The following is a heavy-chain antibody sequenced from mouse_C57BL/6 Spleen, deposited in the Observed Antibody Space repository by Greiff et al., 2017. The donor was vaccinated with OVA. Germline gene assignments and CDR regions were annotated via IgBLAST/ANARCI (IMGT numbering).Heavy chain of an antibody. D-gene: IGHD2-4*01. J-gene: IGHJ2*01. V-gene: IGHV10-1*01. CDR3: VRSSSYDYDEGVFDY. CDR1: GFSFNTYA. Sequence: EVQRVESGGGLVQPKGSLKLSCAASGFSFNTYAMNWVRQAPGKGLEWVARIRSKSNNYATYYADSVKDRFTISRDDSESMLYLQMNNLKTEDTAMYYCVRSSSYDYDEGVFDYWGQGTTLTVSS. CDR2: IRSKSNNYAT.